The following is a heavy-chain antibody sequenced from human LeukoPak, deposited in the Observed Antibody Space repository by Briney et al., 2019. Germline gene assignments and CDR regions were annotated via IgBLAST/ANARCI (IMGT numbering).Heavy chain of an antibody. CDR1: GYSISSGYY. CDR3: ARGQARLAWFDP. D-gene: IGHD6-19*01. Sequence: SETLSLTCTVSGYSISSGYYWGWIRQPPGKGLEGVGSFYHSGSTHYNPSLKRRVTISVDTSKNQFSLRLRSVTAADTAVYYCARGQARLAWFDPWGQGTLVTVSS. V-gene: IGHV4-38-2*02. J-gene: IGHJ5*02. CDR2: FYHSGST.